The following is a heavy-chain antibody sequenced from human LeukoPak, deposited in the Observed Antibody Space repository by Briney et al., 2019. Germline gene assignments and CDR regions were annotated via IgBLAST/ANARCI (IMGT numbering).Heavy chain of an antibody. J-gene: IGHJ4*02. Sequence: GASVKVSCKASGYTFTGYYMHWVRQAPGQGLEWMGGINPNSGGTNYAQKFQGRVTMTRDTSISTAYMELSRLRSDDTAVYYCASTEMATIAPIDYWGQGTLVTVSS. CDR1: GYTFTGYY. D-gene: IGHD5-24*01. CDR2: INPNSGGT. CDR3: ASTEMATIAPIDY. V-gene: IGHV1-2*02.